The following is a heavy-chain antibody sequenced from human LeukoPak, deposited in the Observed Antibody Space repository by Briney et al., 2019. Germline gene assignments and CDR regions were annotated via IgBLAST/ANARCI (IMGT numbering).Heavy chain of an antibody. D-gene: IGHD6-19*01. CDR1: GFTFSSYG. J-gene: IGHJ4*02. CDR3: AKDRGSSGTIDY. Sequence: PGGSLRLSCAASGFTFSSYGMHWVRQAPGKGLEWVAVISYDGSNKYYADSVKGRFTISRDNSKNTLYLQMNSQRAEDTAVYYCAKDRGSSGTIDYWGQGTLVTVSS. V-gene: IGHV3-30*18. CDR2: ISYDGSNK.